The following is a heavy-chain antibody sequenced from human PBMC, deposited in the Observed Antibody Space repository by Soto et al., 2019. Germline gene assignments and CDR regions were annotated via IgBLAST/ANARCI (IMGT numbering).Heavy chain of an antibody. Sequence: QVQLQESGPGLVRPSGTLALTCAVSGGSISSSNWWNWVRQPPGKGLEWIGEIYHSGATNYNPSLNSRVTISGDKSKNQFSLKLSSVTAAETAVYYCARAVGYCSGGSCHVLDYWGQGTMVTVSS. J-gene: IGHJ4*02. CDR3: ARAVGYCSGGSCHVLDY. CDR2: IYHSGAT. D-gene: IGHD2-15*01. CDR1: GGSISSSNW. V-gene: IGHV4-4*02.